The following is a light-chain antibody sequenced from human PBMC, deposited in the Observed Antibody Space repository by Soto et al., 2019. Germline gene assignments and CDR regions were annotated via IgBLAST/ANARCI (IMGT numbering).Light chain of an antibody. J-gene: IGLJ2*01. CDR1: SSNIGAGYD. V-gene: IGLV1-40*01. CDR3: QSYDSSLSGSGV. Sequence: QAVVTQPPSVSGAPGQRVTISCTGSSSNIGAGYDVHWYQQLPGTAPKLLIYGNNNRPSGVPDRFSGSKSGTSASLAITGLQAEDEADYYSQSYDSSLSGSGVFGGGTKLTVL. CDR2: GNN.